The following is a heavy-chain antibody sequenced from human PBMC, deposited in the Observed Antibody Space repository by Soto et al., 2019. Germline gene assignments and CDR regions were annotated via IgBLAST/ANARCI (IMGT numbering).Heavy chain of an antibody. CDR2: IYYSGST. V-gene: IGHV4-30-4*01. CDR3: ARDRGEMATIMDAFDI. J-gene: IGHJ3*02. D-gene: IGHD5-12*01. Sequence: SETLSLTCTVSGGSISSGDYYWSWIRQPPGKGLEWIGYIYYSGSTYYNPSLKSRVTISVDTSKNQFSLKLSSVTAADTAVYYCARDRGEMATIMDAFDIWGQGAMVTVSS. CDR1: GGSISSGDYY.